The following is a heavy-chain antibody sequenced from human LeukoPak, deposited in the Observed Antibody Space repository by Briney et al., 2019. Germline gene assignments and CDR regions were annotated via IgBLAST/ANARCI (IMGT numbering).Heavy chain of an antibody. J-gene: IGHJ6*03. Sequence: ASVNVSCKPSGYTFTGSYIHWVRQAPGQGLEWMGWINPNSGGTNCAQKFQGRVTMTRDTSISTAYMELSRLRSDDTAVYYCARTLIRLYYYMDVWGKGTTVTVSS. CDR2: INPNSGGT. CDR3: ARTLIRLYYYMDV. D-gene: IGHD3-10*01. V-gene: IGHV1-2*02. CDR1: GYTFTGSY.